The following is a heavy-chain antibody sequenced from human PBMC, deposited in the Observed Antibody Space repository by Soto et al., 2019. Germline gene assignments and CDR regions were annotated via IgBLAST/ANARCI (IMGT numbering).Heavy chain of an antibody. J-gene: IGHJ2*01. CDR3: ARALDKLYFDL. CDR1: GFTFSSYW. CDR2: IKQYGSEK. Sequence: GGSLRLSCAASGFTFSSYWMSWVRQAPGKGLEWVANIKQYGSEKYYVDSVKVRSTISRDNAKNSLYLQMNSLRAEDTAVYYCARALDKLYFDLWGRGTLVTVSS. V-gene: IGHV3-7*04.